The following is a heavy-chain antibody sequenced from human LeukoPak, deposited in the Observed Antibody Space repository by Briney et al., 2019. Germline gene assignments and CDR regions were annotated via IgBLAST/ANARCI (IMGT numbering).Heavy chain of an antibody. J-gene: IGHJ4*02. CDR1: GFTFSDYY. CDR3: ARAGYCDILTGLDY. D-gene: IGHD3-9*01. V-gene: IGHV3-11*01. Sequence: GGSLRLSCAASGFTFSDYYMTWIRQAPGKGLEWVSFISSGGDTIYYADSVKGRFTISRDNAKNSLYLQMNSLRAEDTAVYYCARAGYCDILTGLDYWGQGTLVTVSS. CDR2: ISSGGDTI.